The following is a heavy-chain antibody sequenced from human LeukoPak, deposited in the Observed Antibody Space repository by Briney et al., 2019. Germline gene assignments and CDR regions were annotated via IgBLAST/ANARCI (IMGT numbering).Heavy chain of an antibody. V-gene: IGHV3-30*02. CDR2: IRYDGSNK. Sequence: PGTSLRLSCATSGFTFTNHAMHWVRQAPGKGLEWVAFIRYDGSNKYYADSVKGRFTISRDNSKNTLYLQMNSLRAEDTAVYYCAKDPSFRPGYFDYWGQGTLVTVSS. CDR3: AKDPSFRPGYFDY. CDR1: GFTFTNHA. J-gene: IGHJ4*02.